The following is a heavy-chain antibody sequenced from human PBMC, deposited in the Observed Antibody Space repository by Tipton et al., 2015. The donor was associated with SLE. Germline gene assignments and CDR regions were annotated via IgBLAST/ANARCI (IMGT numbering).Heavy chain of an antibody. CDR1: GDSISSGGYY. J-gene: IGHJ6*03. CDR2: IYDTETT. V-gene: IGHV4-31*03. CDR3: ARAAAVEYYMDV. Sequence: TLSLTCNVSGDSISSGGYYWSWVRQFPGTGLEWIGYIYDTETTHYNPSLNSRLSLSIDTSKNQFSLRLNSVTAADTAVYYCARAAAVEYYMDVWGKGTTVNVSS.